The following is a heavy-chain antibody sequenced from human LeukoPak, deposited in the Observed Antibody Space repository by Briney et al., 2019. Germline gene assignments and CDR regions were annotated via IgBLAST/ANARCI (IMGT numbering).Heavy chain of an antibody. CDR1: GFTFSSHW. CDR3: ARAPAAARPYYFDY. J-gene: IGHJ4*02. D-gene: IGHD6-6*01. V-gene: IGHV3-7*01. Sequence: GGSLRLSCAASGFTFSSHWMSWVRQAPGKGLEWVARKKQDGSEKYYVDSVKGRFTISRDNAKNSLYLQMNSLRPEDTAVYYCARAPAAARPYYFDYWGQGTLVTVSS. CDR2: KKQDGSEK.